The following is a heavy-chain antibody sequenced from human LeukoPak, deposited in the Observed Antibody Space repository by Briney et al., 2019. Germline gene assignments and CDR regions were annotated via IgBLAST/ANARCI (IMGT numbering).Heavy chain of an antibody. V-gene: IGHV3-23*01. Sequence: AGGSLRLSFAASGFTFSSYAMSWVRQAPGKGLEWVSAISGSGGSTYYADSVKGRFTISRDNSKNTLYLQMNSLRAEDTAVYYCAKEIVVVPAANDAFDIWGQGTMVTVSS. CDR2: ISGSGGST. D-gene: IGHD2-2*01. CDR3: AKEIVVVPAANDAFDI. CDR1: GFTFSSYA. J-gene: IGHJ3*02.